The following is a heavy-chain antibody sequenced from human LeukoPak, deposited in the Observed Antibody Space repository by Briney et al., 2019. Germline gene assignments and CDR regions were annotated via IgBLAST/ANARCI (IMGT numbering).Heavy chain of an antibody. CDR3: ARGADMIVVVPPDY. V-gene: IGHV3-48*01. D-gene: IGHD3-22*01. J-gene: IGHJ4*02. Sequence: GGSLRLSCAASGFTFSSYSMNWVRQAPGRGLEWVSYISSSSSTIYYADSVKGRFTISRDNAKNSLYLQMNSLRAEDTAVYYCARGADMIVVVPPDYWGQGTLVTASS. CDR1: GFTFSSYS. CDR2: ISSSSSTI.